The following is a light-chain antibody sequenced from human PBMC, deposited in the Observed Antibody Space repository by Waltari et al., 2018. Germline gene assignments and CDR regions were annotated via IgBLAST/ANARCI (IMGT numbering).Light chain of an antibody. Sequence: DFQLTQSPSSLSASVGDRVPITCRTSQSVRIYLNWYQQKPGKAPNLLIYAASNLQSGVPSRFSGSGSGTDFTLTISSVQPEDCATYYCQQSYSGPPITFGQGTRLDIK. CDR1: QSVRIY. CDR3: QQSYSGPPIT. CDR2: AAS. V-gene: IGKV1-39*01. J-gene: IGKJ5*01.